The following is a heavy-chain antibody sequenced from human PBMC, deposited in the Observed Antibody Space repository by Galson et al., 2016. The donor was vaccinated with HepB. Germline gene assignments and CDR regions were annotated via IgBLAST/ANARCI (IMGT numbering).Heavy chain of an antibody. J-gene: IGHJ6*02. V-gene: IGHV5-10-1*01. CDR3: AKETVAYGLDV. CDR2: IDPSDSET. CDR1: GYSFTKYW. D-gene: IGHD4-23*01. Sequence: QSGAEVKKPGESLRISCQGSGYSFTKYWITWVRQMPGKGLEWMGRIDPSDSETNYSPSFQGHVSISVDKSISTAYLQLVSLKASDSAMYYCAKETVAYGLDVWGQGTTVTVSS.